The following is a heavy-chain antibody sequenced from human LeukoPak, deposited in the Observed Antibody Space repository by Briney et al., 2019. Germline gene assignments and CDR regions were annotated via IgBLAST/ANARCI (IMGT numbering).Heavy chain of an antibody. D-gene: IGHD6-19*01. CDR1: GYTFTGYY. J-gene: IGHJ5*02. CDR3: ARDRRGVAGTNNWFDP. Sequence: GASVKVSCKASGYTFTGYYTHWVRQAPGQGLEWMGWINPNSGGTNYAQKFQGRVTMTRDTSISTAYMELSRLRSDDTAVYYCARDRRGVAGTNNWFDPWGQGTLVTVSS. CDR2: INPNSGGT. V-gene: IGHV1-2*02.